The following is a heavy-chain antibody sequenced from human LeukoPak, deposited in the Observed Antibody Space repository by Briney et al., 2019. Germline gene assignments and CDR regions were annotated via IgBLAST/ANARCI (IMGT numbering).Heavy chain of an antibody. CDR1: GFTFDDYA. J-gene: IGHJ4*02. Sequence: GGSLRLSCAASGFTFDDYAMHWVRQAPGKGLEWVSGISWNSGSIGYADSVKGRFTISRDNAKNSLYLQMNSLRAEDTALYYCAKDSSGWNQGFDYWGQGTLVTVSS. V-gene: IGHV3-9*01. CDR3: AKDSSGWNQGFDY. D-gene: IGHD6-19*01. CDR2: ISWNSGSI.